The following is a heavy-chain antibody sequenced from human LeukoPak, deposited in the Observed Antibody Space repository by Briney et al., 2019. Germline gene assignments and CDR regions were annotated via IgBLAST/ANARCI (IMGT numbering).Heavy chain of an antibody. CDR2: INHSGST. CDR1: GGSFSGYY. J-gene: IGHJ4*02. V-gene: IGHV4-34*01. D-gene: IGHD4-23*01. Sequence: SETLSLTCAVYGGSFSGYYWSWIRQPPGKGLEWIGEINHSGSTNYSPSLKSRVTISVDTSKNQFSLKLSSVTAADTAVYYCARGRDYGGKPFSWWGQGTLVTVSS. CDR3: ARGRDYGGKPFSW.